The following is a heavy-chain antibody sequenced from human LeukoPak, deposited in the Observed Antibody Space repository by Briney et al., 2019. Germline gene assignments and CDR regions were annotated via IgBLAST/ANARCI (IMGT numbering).Heavy chain of an antibody. CDR2: IYISGST. V-gene: IGHV4-4*07. Sequence: SETLSLTCTVSGDSISSYYWSWIRQPAGKGLEWIGRIYISGSTNYNPSLKSRVTMSVDTSKNQFSLRLSSVTAADTAVYYCSRASVGYYYGSGNRPYYYAMDVWGQGTTVTVSS. CDR1: GDSISSYY. D-gene: IGHD3-10*01. CDR3: SRASVGYYYGSGNRPYYYAMDV. J-gene: IGHJ6*02.